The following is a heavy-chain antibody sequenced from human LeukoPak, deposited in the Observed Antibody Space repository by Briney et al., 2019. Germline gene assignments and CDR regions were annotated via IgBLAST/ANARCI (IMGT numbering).Heavy chain of an antibody. V-gene: IGHV1-69*05. Sequence: ASVKVSCKASGGTFSSYAISWVRQAPGQGLEWMGGIIPIFGTANYAQKFQGRDTITTDESTSTAYMELSSLRSEDTAVYYCARYRRSYNWFDPWGQGTLVTVSP. CDR1: GGTFSSYA. CDR2: IIPIFGTA. J-gene: IGHJ5*02. D-gene: IGHD3-16*02. CDR3: ARYRRSYNWFDP.